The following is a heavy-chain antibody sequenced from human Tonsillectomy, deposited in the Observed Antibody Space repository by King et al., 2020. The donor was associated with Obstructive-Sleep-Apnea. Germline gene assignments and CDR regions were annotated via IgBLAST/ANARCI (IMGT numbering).Heavy chain of an antibody. D-gene: IGHD5-12*01. CDR1: GYNFAGYW. J-gene: IGHJ4*02. CDR2: IDPTGSYT. V-gene: IGHV5-10-1*03. CDR3: ARQSGGYDTSDY. Sequence: VQLVESGAEVKKPGESLRISCNGSGYNFAGYWITWVRQVPGEGLEWMGRIDPTGSYTNYSPSFQGHLPFSADTSISTAYLQWGSLKAPDTAMYYCARQSGGYDTSDYWGQGTLVTVSS.